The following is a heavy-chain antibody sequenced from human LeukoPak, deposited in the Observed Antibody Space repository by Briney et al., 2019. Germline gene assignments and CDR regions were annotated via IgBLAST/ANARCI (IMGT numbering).Heavy chain of an antibody. V-gene: IGHV1-2*02. CDR3: ARVGGGLTGSYSTFDY. D-gene: IGHD1-26*01. CDR2: INPNSGGT. J-gene: IGHJ4*02. Sequence: ASVKVSCKTSGYTFTDHYIHWVRQAPGQGLEWMGWINPNSGGTDYAQKFQGRVTMTRDTSISAAYMDLIRLRSDDTAVYYCARVGGGLTGSYSTFDYWGQGTLVTVSS. CDR1: GYTFTDHY.